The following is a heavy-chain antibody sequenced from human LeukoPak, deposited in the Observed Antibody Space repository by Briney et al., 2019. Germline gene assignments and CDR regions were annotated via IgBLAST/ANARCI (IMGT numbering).Heavy chain of an antibody. Sequence: KPSQTMSPTCTVAGGSISAYYWSWIRQPPGKGLEEMGYIYYNGFNNYIPALKSRGTMSVDTSKNQFSLKVTSLTAADTAMYYCARRLARGYLDFWGQGTLVTVSS. CDR1: GGSISAYY. D-gene: IGHD3-22*01. CDR3: ARRLARGYLDF. J-gene: IGHJ4*02. V-gene: IGHV4-59*01. CDR2: IYYNGFN.